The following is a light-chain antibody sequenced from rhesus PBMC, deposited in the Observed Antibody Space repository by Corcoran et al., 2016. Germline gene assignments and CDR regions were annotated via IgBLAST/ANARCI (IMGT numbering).Light chain of an antibody. CDR3: SSLGDTYTFI. V-gene: IGLV2-32*02. J-gene: IGLJ1*01. CDR2: DVN. Sequence: QAALTQPRSVSGSPGQSVTISCTGTSSDIGKYNFVSWYQQHPDTAPKLMIYDVNKLPSGVSDRFSGSKSGNPASLTISGLHAEDAADYYCSSLGDTYTFIFGGGTRLNVL. CDR1: SSDIGKYNF.